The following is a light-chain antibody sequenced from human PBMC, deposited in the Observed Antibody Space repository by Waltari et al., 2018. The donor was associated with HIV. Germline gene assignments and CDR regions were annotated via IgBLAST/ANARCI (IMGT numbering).Light chain of an antibody. J-gene: IGKJ2*01. Sequence: EIVLTQPPATLSLSPGERATLSCRASQSVSSSLTWYQQKPGQAPRLLIYDASNRATGIPARFSGSGSGTDFTLTISSLEPEDFAIYYCQQRSNWPYTFGQGTKLEIK. CDR1: QSVSSS. V-gene: IGKV3-11*01. CDR3: QQRSNWPYT. CDR2: DAS.